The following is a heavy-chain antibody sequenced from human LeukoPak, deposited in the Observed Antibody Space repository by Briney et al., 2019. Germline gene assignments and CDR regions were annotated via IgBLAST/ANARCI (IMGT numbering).Heavy chain of an antibody. CDR3: ARHLGYCSSTSCYPWFDP. J-gene: IGHJ5*02. Sequence: SETLSLTCTVSGGSITSYYWTWIRQPPGKGLEWIGYVYYSGNTNYNPSLKSRVTISVDTSKNQFSLKLSSVTAADTAVYYCARHLGYCSSTSCYPWFDPWGQGTLVTVSS. D-gene: IGHD2-2*01. CDR1: GGSITSYY. V-gene: IGHV4-59*01. CDR2: VYYSGNT.